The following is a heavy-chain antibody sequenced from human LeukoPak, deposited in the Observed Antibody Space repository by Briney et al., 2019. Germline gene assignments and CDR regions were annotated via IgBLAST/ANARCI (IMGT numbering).Heavy chain of an antibody. D-gene: IGHD3-22*01. CDR2: INPNSGGT. V-gene: IGHV1-2*02. CDR3: ARGYDSSGPNHIDY. Sequence: ASVKVSCKASGYTFTGYYMHWVRQAPGQGLEWMGWINPNSGGTNYAQKFQGRVTMTRDTSISTAYMELSRLRSDDTAVYYCARGYDSSGPNHIDYWGQGTLVTVSS. CDR1: GYTFTGYY. J-gene: IGHJ4*02.